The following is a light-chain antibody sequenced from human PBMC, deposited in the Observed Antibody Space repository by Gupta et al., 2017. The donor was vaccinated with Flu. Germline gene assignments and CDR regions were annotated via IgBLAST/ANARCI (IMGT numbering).Light chain of an antibody. CDR1: SSDVGRSDY. CDR3: SSYTSGSTFYV. Sequence: QSALTQPASVSGSPGQSITISCTGTSSDVGRSDYVSWYQQHPDKAPKLIIYYVTNRPSGVSSRFSGSKSGNTASLTISGLQAEDETDYYCSSYTSGSTFYVFGTGTKVTVL. J-gene: IGLJ1*01. CDR2: YVT. V-gene: IGLV2-14*01.